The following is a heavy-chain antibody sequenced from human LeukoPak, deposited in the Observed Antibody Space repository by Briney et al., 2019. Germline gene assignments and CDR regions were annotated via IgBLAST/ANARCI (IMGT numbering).Heavy chain of an antibody. Sequence: SETLSLTCTVSGGSISTSNYYWGWIRQPPGKGLEWIGNIFYSGSTYYSPSLKSRVTISIDTSKNQFSLKLSSVTAADTAVYYCARVELAGVFFDYWGQGTLVTVSS. CDR3: ARVELAGVFFDY. J-gene: IGHJ4*02. CDR2: IFYSGST. D-gene: IGHD1-26*01. CDR1: GGSISTSNYY. V-gene: IGHV4-39*07.